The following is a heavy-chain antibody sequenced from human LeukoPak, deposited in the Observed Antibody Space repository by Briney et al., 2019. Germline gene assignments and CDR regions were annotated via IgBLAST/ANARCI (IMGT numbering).Heavy chain of an antibody. CDR2: INHSGST. J-gene: IGHJ4*02. V-gene: IGHV4-34*01. D-gene: IGHD5-12*01. CDR1: GGSFSGYY. CDR3: ARDSGYSSDDAY. Sequence: PSETLSLTCAVYGGSFSGYYWSWIRQPPGKGLEWIGEINHSGSTNYNPSLKSRVTISVDTSKNQFSLKLSSVTAEDTAVYYCARDSGYSSDDAYWGQGTLVTVSS.